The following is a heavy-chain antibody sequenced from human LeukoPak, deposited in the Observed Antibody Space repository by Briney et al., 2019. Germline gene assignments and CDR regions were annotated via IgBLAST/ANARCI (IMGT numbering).Heavy chain of an antibody. CDR2: ISASGGST. Sequence: GGSLRLSCAASGFTLSSYAMSWVRQAPGKGLEWVASISASGGSTNYADSVKGRFTISRDNSKNTVYLQMNSLRAEDTAVYYCAKVMKGSERLTMVRGVIIKTAGLYYMDVWGKGTTVTVSS. V-gene: IGHV3-23*01. CDR1: GFTLSSYA. D-gene: IGHD3-10*01. CDR3: AKVMKGSERLTMVRGVIIKTAGLYYMDV. J-gene: IGHJ6*03.